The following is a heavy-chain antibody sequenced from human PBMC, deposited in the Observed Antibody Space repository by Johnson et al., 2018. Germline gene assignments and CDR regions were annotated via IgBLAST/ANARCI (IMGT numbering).Heavy chain of an antibody. CDR2: IYYSGST. CDR3: GRLNGSRYEVSSDL. Sequence: QVQLQESGPGLVKPSETLSLTCTVSGGSISRSNYYWAWIRQPPGKGLEWIGSIYYSGSTYYNPSLKSRVTMSVDTSKNQFSLNLSSMTAADTAVYYCGRLNGSRYEVSSDLWGRGTLVTVSS. J-gene: IGHJ2*01. V-gene: IGHV4-39*01. CDR1: GGSISRSNYY. D-gene: IGHD3-10*01.